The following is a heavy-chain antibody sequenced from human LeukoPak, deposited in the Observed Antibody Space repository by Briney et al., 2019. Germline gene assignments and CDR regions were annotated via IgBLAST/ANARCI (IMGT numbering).Heavy chain of an antibody. D-gene: IGHD3-3*01. CDR3: ARGPTSYYDFWSGYLNYYYSYMDV. CDR1: GYTFTSYD. Sequence: ASVKVSCKASGYTFTSYDINWVRQATGHGLECMGWMNPKSGKTGYAKKFQGRVTMTRNTSISTAYMELSSLRSEDTAVYYCARGPTSYYDFWSGYLNYYYSYMDVWGKGTTVTVSS. V-gene: IGHV1-8*01. J-gene: IGHJ6*03. CDR2: MNPKSGKT.